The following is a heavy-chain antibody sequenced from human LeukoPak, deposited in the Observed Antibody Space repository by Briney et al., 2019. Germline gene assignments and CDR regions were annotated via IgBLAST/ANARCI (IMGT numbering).Heavy chain of an antibody. CDR2: IIPIFGTA. CDR1: GYTCTSYY. V-gene: IGHV1-46*01. D-gene: IGHD7-27*01. CDR3: VRTPPNWGFDY. Sequence: ASVKVSCKASGYTCTSYYMHWVRQAPGQGLEWMGGIIPIFGTANYAQKFQGRVTMTSDSSISTAYMELSSLRSEDTAIYYCVRTPPNWGFDYWGQGTLVTVSS. J-gene: IGHJ4*02.